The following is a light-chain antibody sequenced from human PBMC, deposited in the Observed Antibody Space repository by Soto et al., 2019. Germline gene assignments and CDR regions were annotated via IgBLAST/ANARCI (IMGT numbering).Light chain of an antibody. CDR1: QTISSW. CDR2: KAS. CDR3: QHYNSYSEA. V-gene: IGKV1-5*03. Sequence: DIQMTQSPSSLSASVVDRVTITCRASQTISSWLAWYQQKTGKAPKLLIYKASTLKSGVPSRFSGSGSGTEFTLTISSLQPDDFATYYCQHYNSYSEAVGQGTQV. J-gene: IGKJ1*01.